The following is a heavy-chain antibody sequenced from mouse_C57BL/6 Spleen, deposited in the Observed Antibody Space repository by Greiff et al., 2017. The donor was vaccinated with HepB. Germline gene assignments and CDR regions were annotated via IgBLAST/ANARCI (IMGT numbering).Heavy chain of an antibody. CDR2: INPSNGGT. Sequence: VQLQQPGPELVKPGASVKLSCKASGYTFTSYWMHSVMQRPGQGLEWIGNINPSNGGTNYNEKFKSKATLTVDKSSSTAYMQLSSLTSEDSAVYYCARPGYGNLWYFDVWGTGTTVTVAS. D-gene: IGHD2-10*02. CDR3: ARPGYGNLWYFDV. CDR1: GYTFTSYW. J-gene: IGHJ1*03. V-gene: IGHV1-53*01.